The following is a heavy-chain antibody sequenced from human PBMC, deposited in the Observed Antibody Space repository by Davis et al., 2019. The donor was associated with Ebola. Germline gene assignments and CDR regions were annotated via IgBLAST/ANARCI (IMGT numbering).Heavy chain of an antibody. D-gene: IGHD4-23*01. Sequence: MPSETLSLTCTVSGGSISSGGYYWSWIRQHPGKGLEWIGYIYYSGSTYYNPSLKSRVTISVDTSKNQFSLKLSSVTAADTAVYYCARPSYGGNPALRYWGQGTLVTVSS. CDR1: GGSISSGGYY. J-gene: IGHJ4*02. CDR2: IYYSGST. CDR3: ARPSYGGNPALRY. V-gene: IGHV4-31*03.